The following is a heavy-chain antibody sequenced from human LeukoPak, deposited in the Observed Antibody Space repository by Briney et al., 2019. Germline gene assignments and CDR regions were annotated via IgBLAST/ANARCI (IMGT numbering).Heavy chain of an antibody. Sequence: GGSLRLSSAASGFTFRNYWMSWVRQAPGKGLEWVANIKTDGSQKYYVDSVGGRFAISRDNAKSSLYLRMNSLRVEDTAVYHCARDWDGSGTVFDLWGQGTLVTVSS. CDR2: IKTDGSQK. D-gene: IGHD3-10*01. CDR3: ARDWDGSGTVFDL. V-gene: IGHV3-7*01. CDR1: GFTFRNYW. J-gene: IGHJ5*02.